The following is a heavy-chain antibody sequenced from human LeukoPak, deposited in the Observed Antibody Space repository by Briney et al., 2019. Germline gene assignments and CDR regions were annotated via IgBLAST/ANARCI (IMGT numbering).Heavy chain of an antibody. J-gene: IGHJ4*02. CDR2: ILFNGNVI. Sequence: GGSLRLSCAASGFTFSTSWMSWVRQVPGKGLEWVSYILFNGNVIYYADSVKGRFTISRDNAKNSLYLQMNTLRAEDTAVYYCTRDGGYSYEFDYWGQGTLVTVPS. CDR3: TRDGGYSYEFDY. CDR1: GFTFSTSW. V-gene: IGHV3-48*01. D-gene: IGHD5-18*01.